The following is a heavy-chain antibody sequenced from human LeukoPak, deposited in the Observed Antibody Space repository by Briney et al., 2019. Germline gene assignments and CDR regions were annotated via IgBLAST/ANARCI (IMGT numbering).Heavy chain of an antibody. J-gene: IGHJ4*02. CDR2: ISGSGGST. D-gene: IGHD4-17*01. CDR1: GFTFSSYS. Sequence: GSLRLSCAASGFTFSSYSMNWVRQAPGKGLEWVSAISGSGGSTYYADSVKGRFTISRDNSKNTLYLQMNSLRAEDTAVYYCAKDPPDGDYVAEFDYWGQGTLVTVSS. CDR3: AKDPPDGDYVAEFDY. V-gene: IGHV3-23*01.